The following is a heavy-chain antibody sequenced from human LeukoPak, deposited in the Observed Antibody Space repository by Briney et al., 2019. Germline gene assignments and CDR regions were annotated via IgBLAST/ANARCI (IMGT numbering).Heavy chain of an antibody. Sequence: GGSLRLSCVASGFTFSNYNMNWVRQAPGKGLEWVSYISSSSSIKYYADSVKGRFTVSRDNAENSLFLQMISLRDEDTAVYYCARETMSSSWTYDYWGQGTLVTVSS. CDR3: ARETMSSSWTYDY. CDR2: ISSSSSIK. V-gene: IGHV3-48*02. J-gene: IGHJ4*02. CDR1: GFTFSNYN. D-gene: IGHD6-13*01.